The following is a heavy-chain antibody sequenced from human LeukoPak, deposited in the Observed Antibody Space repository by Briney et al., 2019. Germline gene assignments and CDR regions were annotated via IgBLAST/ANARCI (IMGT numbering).Heavy chain of an antibody. J-gene: IGHJ4*02. D-gene: IGHD3-22*01. CDR3: GKRAGSDYHRWSFDQ. V-gene: IGHV3-23*01. Sequence: PGGSLRLSCAASGFTFSSYAMSWVRQAPGKGLEWVSAISGSAAGHTSYADSVKGRFSISTHNSKNTPYLQMSSLTAADTALYYWGKRAGSDYHRWSFDQWGQGTLVSVPS. CDR1: GFTFSSYA. CDR2: ISGSAAGHT.